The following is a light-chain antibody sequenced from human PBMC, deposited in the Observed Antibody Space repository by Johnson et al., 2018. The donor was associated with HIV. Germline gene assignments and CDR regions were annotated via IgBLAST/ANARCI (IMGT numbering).Light chain of an antibody. V-gene: IGLV1-51*01. CDR2: DNN. CDR3: GTWDSSLSAYV. Sequence: QSVLTQPPSVSAAPGQKVTISCSGSSSNIGNNYVSWYQQLPGTAPKLLIYDNNKRPSGIPDRFSGSKYGTSATLGIIELQTGDEADYYCGTWDSSLSAYVFGTGTKVPVL. J-gene: IGLJ1*01. CDR1: SSNIGNNY.